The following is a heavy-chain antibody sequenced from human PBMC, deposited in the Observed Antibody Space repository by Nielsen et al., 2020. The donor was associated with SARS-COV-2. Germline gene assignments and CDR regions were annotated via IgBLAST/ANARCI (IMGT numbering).Heavy chain of an antibody. CDR2: INHSGST. CDR3: ARSIMITFGGVINWFDP. J-gene: IGHJ5*02. Sequence: SQTLSLTCAVYGGSFSGYYWSWIRQPPGKGLEWIGEINHSGSTNYNPSLKSRVTISVDTSKNQFSLKLSSVTAADTAVYYCARSIMITFGGVINWFDPWGQGTLVTVSS. V-gene: IGHV4-34*01. CDR1: GGSFSGYY. D-gene: IGHD3-16*01.